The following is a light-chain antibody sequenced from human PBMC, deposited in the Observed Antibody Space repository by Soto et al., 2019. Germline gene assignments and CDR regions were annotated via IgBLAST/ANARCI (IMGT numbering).Light chain of an antibody. Sequence: QSVLTQPPSASGTPGQRVTISCSGSSSNIGRNIVHWYQQVPGTAPKPLIYNNNQRPSGVPDRFSGSKSATSAYLAISGLQSEDEADYYCAAWDDSLKGWVFGGGTKLTVL. CDR2: NNN. CDR3: AAWDDSLKGWV. V-gene: IGLV1-44*01. CDR1: SSNIGRNI. J-gene: IGLJ3*02.